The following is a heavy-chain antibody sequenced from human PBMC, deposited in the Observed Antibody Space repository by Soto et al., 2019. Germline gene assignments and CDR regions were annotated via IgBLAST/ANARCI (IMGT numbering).Heavy chain of an antibody. D-gene: IGHD3-10*01. V-gene: IGHV3-30-3*01. Sequence: GGSLRLSCAASGFTFSSYAMHWVRQAPGKGLEWVAVISYDGSNKYYADSVKGRFTISRDNSKNTLYLQMNSLRAEDTAVYYCASSSGYYGSGSYYTWGQGTLVTVSS. CDR1: GFTFSSYA. CDR3: ASSSGYYGSGSYYT. J-gene: IGHJ5*02. CDR2: ISYDGSNK.